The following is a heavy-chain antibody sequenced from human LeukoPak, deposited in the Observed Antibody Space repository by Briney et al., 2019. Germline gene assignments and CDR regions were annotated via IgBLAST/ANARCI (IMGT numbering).Heavy chain of an antibody. Sequence: GASVKVSCMPSGYTFISYGISWVRQAPGQGLEWMGWISAYNGNTNSAQKLQGRVTMTTDTSTGTAYMELRSLRSDDTAVYYCATNQYYDILTSLDYWGQGTLVTVSS. CDR1: GYTFISYG. CDR2: ISAYNGNT. V-gene: IGHV1-18*01. D-gene: IGHD3-9*01. CDR3: ATNQYYDILTSLDY. J-gene: IGHJ4*02.